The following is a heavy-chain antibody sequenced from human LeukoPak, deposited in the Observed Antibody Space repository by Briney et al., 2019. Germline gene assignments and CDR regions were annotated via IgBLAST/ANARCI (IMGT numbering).Heavy chain of an antibody. V-gene: IGHV3-15*01. J-gene: IGHJ3*01. CDR1: GFTFTNAW. CDR3: TTEKSSSDAFDF. D-gene: IGHD3-10*01. CDR2: IKSESDGGTT. Sequence: GGSLRLSCAASGFTFTNAWMSWVRQAPGKGLDWVGRIKSESDGGTTDYAAPVKGRFTISRDDSKNTLHLQMNSLKTEDTAVYYCTTEKSSSDAFDFWGQGTMVTVSS.